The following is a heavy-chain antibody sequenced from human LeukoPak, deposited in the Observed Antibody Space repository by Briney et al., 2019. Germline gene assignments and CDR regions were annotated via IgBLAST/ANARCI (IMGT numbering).Heavy chain of an antibody. CDR3: ARARGDIVVVPAAIWFDP. V-gene: IGHV1-2*02. Sequence: SVKVSCKASGYTFTGYYMHWVRQAPGQGLEWMGWIKPNNGGTNYAQKFQGRVTMTRDTSISTAYMELSRLRSDDTAVYYCARARGDIVVVPAAIWFDPWGQGTLVTVSS. J-gene: IGHJ5*02. CDR2: IKPNNGGT. CDR1: GYTFTGYY. D-gene: IGHD2-2*01.